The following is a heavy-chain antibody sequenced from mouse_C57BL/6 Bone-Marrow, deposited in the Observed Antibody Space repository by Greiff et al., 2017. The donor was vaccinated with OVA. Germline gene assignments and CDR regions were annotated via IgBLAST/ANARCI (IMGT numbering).Heavy chain of an antibody. J-gene: IGHJ2*01. CDR2: IWGGRST. V-gene: IGHV2-9*01. Sequence: VKLMESGPGLVAPSPSLSITCTVSGFSLTGYGVDWVRQPPGQGLEWLGAIWGGRSTNDYTANVTGLSISKDDSKTQVVLKMNSLQTDDAAMYYCAKHDHYGYFDYWGQGTTLTVSA. D-gene: IGHD1-2*01. CDR1: GFSLTGYG. CDR3: AKHDHYGYFDY.